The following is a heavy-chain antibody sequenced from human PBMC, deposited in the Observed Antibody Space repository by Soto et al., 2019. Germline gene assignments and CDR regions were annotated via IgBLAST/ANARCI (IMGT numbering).Heavy chain of an antibody. V-gene: IGHV1-46*03. J-gene: IGHJ6*02. Sequence: ASVKVSYKASGYTFTSYYMHWVRQAPGQGLEWMGIINPSGGSTSYAQKFQGRVTMTRDTSTSTVYMELSSLRSEDTAVYYCAREQVGATGYYYGMDGWGQGTTVTVSS. CDR1: GYTFTSYY. CDR3: AREQVGATGYYYGMDG. D-gene: IGHD1-26*01. CDR2: INPSGGST.